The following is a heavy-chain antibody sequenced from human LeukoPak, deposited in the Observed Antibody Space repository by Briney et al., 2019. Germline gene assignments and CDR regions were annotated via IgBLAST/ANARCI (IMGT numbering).Heavy chain of an antibody. Sequence: SETLSLTCTVSGGSITNYYWSWMRQPPGKGLEWIGYIHYSGSTNYNPSLKSRVTISLDTSKNQFSLRLASVTAADTAIYYCASTEWNYARWGQGTLVTVSS. CDR2: IHYSGST. CDR3: ASTEWNYAR. J-gene: IGHJ4*02. CDR1: GGSITNYY. V-gene: IGHV4-59*08. D-gene: IGHD1-7*01.